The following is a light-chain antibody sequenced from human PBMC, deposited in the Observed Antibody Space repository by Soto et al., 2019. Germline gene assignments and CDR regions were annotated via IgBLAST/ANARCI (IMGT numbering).Light chain of an antibody. Sequence: QSVLTQPASVSGSPGQSITISCTGTSSDVGSYNLVSWYQQHPGKAPKLMIYEVSKRLSGVSNRFSGSMSGNTASLTISGLQAEDEADYYCCSYAGSSTFYVFGTGTKLTV. CDR2: EVS. V-gene: IGLV2-23*02. CDR1: SSDVGSYNL. J-gene: IGLJ1*01. CDR3: CSYAGSSTFYV.